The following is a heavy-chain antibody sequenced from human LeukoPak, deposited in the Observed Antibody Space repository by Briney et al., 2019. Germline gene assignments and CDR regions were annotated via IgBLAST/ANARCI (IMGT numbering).Heavy chain of an antibody. V-gene: IGHV4-34*01. CDR2: IDHSGRT. D-gene: IGHD6-19*01. CDR3: ARKGLTKPLSVAVDFDS. Sequence: SETLSLTCAVYGGSFSGYYWSWIRQPPGKGLEWIAEIDHSGRTNFNRSLKSRITISVDTSKKHFSLRLSSVTAADTAVYYCARKGLTKPLSVAVDFDSWGQGTLVTVSS. CDR1: GGSFSGYY. J-gene: IGHJ4*02.